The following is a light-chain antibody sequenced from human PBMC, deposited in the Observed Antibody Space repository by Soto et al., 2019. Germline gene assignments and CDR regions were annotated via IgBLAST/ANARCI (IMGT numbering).Light chain of an antibody. CDR1: QTISSW. CDR2: DAS. V-gene: IGKV1-33*01. CDR3: QQYENLPIT. Sequence: DIQMTQSPSTLSGSVGDRVTITCRASQTISSWLAWYQQKPGKAPKLLIYDASNLETGVPSRFSGSGSGTDFTFTISSLQAEDIATYYCQQYENLPITFGQGTRLEIK. J-gene: IGKJ5*01.